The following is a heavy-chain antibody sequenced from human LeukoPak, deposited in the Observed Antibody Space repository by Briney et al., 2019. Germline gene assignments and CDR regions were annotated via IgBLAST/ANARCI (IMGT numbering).Heavy chain of an antibody. Sequence: GASVKVSCKASGGTFSSYAISWVRQAPGQGLEWMGRIIPILGIANYAQKFQGRVTITADESTSTAYMELSSLRSEDTAVYYCATSPTSDSPGYWGQGTLVTVSS. D-gene: IGHD2-21*02. V-gene: IGHV1-69*04. CDR1: GGTFSSYA. CDR2: IIPILGIA. CDR3: ATSPTSDSPGY. J-gene: IGHJ4*02.